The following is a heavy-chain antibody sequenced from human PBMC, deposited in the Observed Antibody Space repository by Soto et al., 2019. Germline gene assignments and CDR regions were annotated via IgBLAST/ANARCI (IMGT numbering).Heavy chain of an antibody. CDR2: IKSKTDGGTT. Sequence: GGSLRLSCAASGFTFSNAWMNWVRQAPGKGLEWVGRIKSKTDGGTTEHAAPVKGRFTISREDSKNTLYLQMNSLKTEDTAVYYCTTSWTKAKYYYYYYGMDVWGQGTTVTVSS. V-gene: IGHV3-15*07. CDR1: GFTFSNAW. CDR3: TTSWTKAKYYYYYYGMDV. J-gene: IGHJ6*02. D-gene: IGHD1-1*01.